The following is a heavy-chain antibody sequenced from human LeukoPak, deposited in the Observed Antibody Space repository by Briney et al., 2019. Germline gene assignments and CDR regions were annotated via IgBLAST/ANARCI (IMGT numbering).Heavy chain of an antibody. Sequence: SQTLSLTCTVSGDSLSSDISYWSWIRQPAGKELEWIGRVSISGGTNYNPSLRSRVTISVDTSKNQFSLILSSVTAADTAMYFCARLRNVVLFDYWGQGTLVTVSS. CDR1: GDSLSSDISY. D-gene: IGHD2-15*01. CDR2: VSISGGT. V-gene: IGHV4-61*02. J-gene: IGHJ4*02. CDR3: ARLRNVVLFDY.